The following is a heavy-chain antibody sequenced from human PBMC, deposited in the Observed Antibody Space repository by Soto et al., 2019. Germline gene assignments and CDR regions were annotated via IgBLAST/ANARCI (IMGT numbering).Heavy chain of an antibody. D-gene: IGHD3-3*01. CDR2: MNPNSGNT. J-gene: IGHJ6*03. CDR3: AKTYYDFWSGSTPDPYYYYYYMDV. Sequence: ASVKVSCKASGYTFTSYDINWVRQATGQGLEWMGWMNPNSGNTGYAQKFQGRVTMTRNTSISTAYMELSSLRSEDTAVYYCAKTYYDFWSGSTPDPYYYYYYMDVWGKGTTVTVSS. V-gene: IGHV1-8*01. CDR1: GYTFTSYD.